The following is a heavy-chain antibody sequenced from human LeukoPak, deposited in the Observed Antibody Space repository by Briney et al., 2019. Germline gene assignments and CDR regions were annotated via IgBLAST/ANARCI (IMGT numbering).Heavy chain of an antibody. D-gene: IGHD4-17*01. CDR3: ATKTTVTHFDY. Sequence: SETLSLTCTVSGGSISSYYWSWIRQPPGKGLEWIGYIYYSGSTNYNPSLKSRVTISVDTSKNQFSLKLSSVTAADTAVYYCATKTTVTHFDYWGQGTLVTVSS. J-gene: IGHJ4*02. V-gene: IGHV4-59*08. CDR1: GGSISSYY. CDR2: IYYSGST.